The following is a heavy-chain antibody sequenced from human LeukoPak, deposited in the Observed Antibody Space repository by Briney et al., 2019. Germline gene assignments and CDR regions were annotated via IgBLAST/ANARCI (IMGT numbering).Heavy chain of an antibody. CDR3: ARGRSYGFDFGS. V-gene: IGHV4-61*01. J-gene: IGHJ4*02. Sequence: PSETLSLTCDVSGVSINTCCYYWTWLRQTPGRGLEWIVYKYYSGSTRYNSSLRSRLTILLDSSKNQFSLRLTSVTAPATAVYYCARGRSYGFDFGSWGPATLVIVSS. CDR2: KYYSGST. CDR1: GVSINTCCYY. D-gene: IGHD5-18*01.